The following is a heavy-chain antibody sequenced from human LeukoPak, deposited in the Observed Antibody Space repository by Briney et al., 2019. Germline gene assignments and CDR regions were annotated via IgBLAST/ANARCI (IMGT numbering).Heavy chain of an antibody. CDR3: ARLHTSSGYYSL. CDR1: GGSISSSSYY. Sequence: PSETLSLTCTVSGGSISSSSYYWGWIRQPPGKGLEWIGSIYYSGSTYYNPSLKSRVTISVDTSRNQFSLKLGSVTAADTAVYYCARLHTSSGYYSLWGQGTLVTVSS. V-gene: IGHV4-39*01. CDR2: IYYSGST. D-gene: IGHD3-22*01. J-gene: IGHJ4*02.